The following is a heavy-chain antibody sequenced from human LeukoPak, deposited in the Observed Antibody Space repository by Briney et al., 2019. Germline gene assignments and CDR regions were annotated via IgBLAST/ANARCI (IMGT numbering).Heavy chain of an antibody. J-gene: IGHJ3*02. CDR3: ARARVVATITRAFDI. D-gene: IGHD5-12*01. CDR2: IYTSGST. Sequence: SETLSLTCTVSGGSISSYYWSWIRQPAGKGLEWIGRIYTSGSTNYNPSLKSRVTMSVDTSKNQFSLKLSSVTAADTAVYYCARARVVATITRAFDIWGQGTMVTVSS. CDR1: GGSISSYY. V-gene: IGHV4-4*07.